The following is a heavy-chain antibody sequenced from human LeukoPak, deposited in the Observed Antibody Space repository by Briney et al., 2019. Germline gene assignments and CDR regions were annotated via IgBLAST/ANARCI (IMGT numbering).Heavy chain of an antibody. D-gene: IGHD6-6*01. CDR1: GASMTNHY. J-gene: IGHJ4*02. CDR3: ATRPADRTWHGVFDY. Sequence: SETLSLTCSVSGASMTNHYWSWIRQPPRKGLEGIGYIYDSETTNYNPSLKSRVTMSVDMSNNQFSLKLGSVTAADTALYYCATRPADRTWHGVFDYWSRGTLVTVSS. V-gene: IGHV4-59*11. CDR2: IYDSETT.